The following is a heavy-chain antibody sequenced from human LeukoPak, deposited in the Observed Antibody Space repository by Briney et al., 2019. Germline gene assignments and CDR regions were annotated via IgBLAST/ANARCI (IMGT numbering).Heavy chain of an antibody. CDR3: ARRVLYDSSGYLDAFDI. V-gene: IGHV4-39*01. D-gene: IGHD3-22*01. CDR2: IYYSGST. J-gene: IGHJ3*02. CDR1: GGSISSSSYY. Sequence: KASETLSLTCTVSGGSISSSSYYWGWIRQPPGKGLEWIGSIYYSGSTYYNPSLKSRVTISVDTSKNQFSLKLSSVTAADTAVYYCARRVLYDSSGYLDAFDIWGQGTMVTVSS.